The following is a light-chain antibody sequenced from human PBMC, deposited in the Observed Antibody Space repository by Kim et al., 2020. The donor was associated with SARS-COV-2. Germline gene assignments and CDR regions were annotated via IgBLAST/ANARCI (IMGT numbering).Light chain of an antibody. CDR1: QDINNY. Sequence: SASVGARVTITCRASQDINNYLAWYQQKPGTAPKLLIYGVSTLQSGVPSRFSGSGSAPDFTLTITSLQPEDVATYYCQKYNSAPWTFGQGTKVDIK. CDR3: QKYNSAPWT. V-gene: IGKV1-27*01. CDR2: GVS. J-gene: IGKJ1*01.